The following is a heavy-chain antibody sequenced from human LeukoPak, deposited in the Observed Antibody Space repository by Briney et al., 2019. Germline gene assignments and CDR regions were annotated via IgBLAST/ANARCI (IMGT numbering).Heavy chain of an antibody. CDR1: GFTLNDHY. V-gene: IGHV3-72*01. J-gene: IGHJ4*02. D-gene: IGHD1-26*01. Sequence: GGSLRLSCEVSGFTLNDHYIDWVRQAPGKGLEWVGRSRNKANSYTTEYAASVKGRFTISRDDSKNSVFLQMNSLKTEDTAFYYCTRVGLGTTKDFDQWGQGTLVTVSS. CDR2: SRNKANSYTT. CDR3: TRVGLGTTKDFDQ.